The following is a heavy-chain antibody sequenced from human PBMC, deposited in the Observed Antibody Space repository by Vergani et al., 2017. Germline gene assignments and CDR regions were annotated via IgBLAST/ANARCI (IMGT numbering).Heavy chain of an antibody. V-gene: IGHV3-23*01. Sequence: EVQLLESGGGLVQPGGSLRLSCAASGFTFSSYAMSWVRQAPGKGLEGVSAISGSGGSTYYADSVKGRFTISRDNSKNPLYLQMNSLRAEDTAVYYCAKYGGSYVWYWFDPWGQGTLVTVSS. CDR1: GFTFSSYA. J-gene: IGHJ5*02. D-gene: IGHD1-26*01. CDR3: AKYGGSYVWYWFDP. CDR2: ISGSGGST.